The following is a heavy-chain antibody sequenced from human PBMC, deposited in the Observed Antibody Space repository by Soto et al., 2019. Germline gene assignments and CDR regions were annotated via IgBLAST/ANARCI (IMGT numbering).Heavy chain of an antibody. CDR3: ARLAAGGGIEC. J-gene: IGHJ4*02. D-gene: IGHD6-13*01. Sequence: ASVQGSCKASGSAFTRHTIHWMRQAPGQGLEWMGWINAGNGNTKHSQKFQGRVTITRDTSASPASMAMSSPKSEDTAVYYCARLAAGGGIECWGQGTLVTVSS. CDR1: GSAFTRHT. V-gene: IGHV1-3*01. CDR2: INAGNGNT.